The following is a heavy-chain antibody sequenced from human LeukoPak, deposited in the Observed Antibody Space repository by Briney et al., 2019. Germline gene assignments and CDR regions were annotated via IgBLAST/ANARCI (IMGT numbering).Heavy chain of an antibody. CDR1: GGTLNSYV. CDR3: ARGYIVGATHDAFDI. CDR2: INPNSGGT. J-gene: IGHJ3*02. Sequence: GASVKVSCKASGGTLNSYVISWVRQAPGQGLEWMGWINPNSGGTNYAQKFQGRVTMTRDTSISTAYMELSRLRSDDTAVYYCARGYIVGATHDAFDIWGQGTMVTVSS. V-gene: IGHV1-2*02. D-gene: IGHD1-26*01.